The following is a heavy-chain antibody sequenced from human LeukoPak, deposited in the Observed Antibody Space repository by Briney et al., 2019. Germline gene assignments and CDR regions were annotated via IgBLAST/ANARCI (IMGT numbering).Heavy chain of an antibody. CDR3: ARGMGVYDFWSGPTDYYFDY. V-gene: IGHV3-74*01. D-gene: IGHD3-3*01. CDR1: GFTFSSYE. Sequence: GGSLRLSCAASGFTFSSYEMNWVRQAPGKGLVWVSRINSDGSSTSYADSVKGRFTISRDNAKNTLYLQMNSLRAEDTAVYYCARGMGVYDFWSGPTDYYFDYWGQGTLVTVSS. J-gene: IGHJ4*02. CDR2: INSDGSST.